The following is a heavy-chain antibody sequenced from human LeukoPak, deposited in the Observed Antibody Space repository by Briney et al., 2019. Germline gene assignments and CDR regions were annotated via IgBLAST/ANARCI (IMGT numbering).Heavy chain of an antibody. D-gene: IGHD4-23*01. CDR1: GFTFSSYE. Sequence: GGSLRLSCAASGFTFSSYEMNWVRQAPGKGLEWASYISSSGSTIYYADSVKGRFTISRDNSKNTLYLQMNSLRAEDTAVYYCAKNLGGNVWDYFDYWGQGTLVTVSS. CDR2: ISSSGSTI. V-gene: IGHV3-48*03. J-gene: IGHJ4*02. CDR3: AKNLGGNVWDYFDY.